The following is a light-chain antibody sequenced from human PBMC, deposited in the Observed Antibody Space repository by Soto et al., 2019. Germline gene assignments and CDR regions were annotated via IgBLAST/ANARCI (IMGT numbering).Light chain of an antibody. V-gene: IGLV2-18*02. CDR3: SSYPSSSPLV. J-gene: IGLJ2*01. CDR1: SSDVGSYNR. CDR2: EVS. Sequence: QSALTQPPSVSGSPGQSVTISCTGTSSDVGSYNRVSWYQQPPGTAPKLMIHEVSNRPSGVPDRFSGSKSGNTASLTISGLQAEDETDYYCSSYPSSSPLVVGGGTKLTVL.